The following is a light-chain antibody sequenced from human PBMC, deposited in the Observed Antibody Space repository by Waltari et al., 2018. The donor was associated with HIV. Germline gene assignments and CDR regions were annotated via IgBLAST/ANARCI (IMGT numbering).Light chain of an antibody. V-gene: IGLV6-57*01. Sequence: NFMLTQPHSVSESPGKTVTISCTRSSGSIANNFVQRYQQRPGRSPTTVIYEDNQRPSGVPDRFSGSIDSSSNSASLTISGLQTEDEADYYCQSNDRSSRVFGGGTKLTVL. CDR2: EDN. J-gene: IGLJ3*02. CDR1: SGSIANNF. CDR3: QSNDRSSRV.